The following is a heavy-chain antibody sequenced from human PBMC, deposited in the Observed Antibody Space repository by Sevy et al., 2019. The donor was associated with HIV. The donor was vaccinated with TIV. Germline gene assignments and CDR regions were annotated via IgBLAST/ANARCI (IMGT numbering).Heavy chain of an antibody. D-gene: IGHD2-8*01. Sequence: GGSLRLSCSASGFIFCSYGMTWVRQAPGKGLEGVSGISGSGSSTYYADSVKGRFTMSRDNSKNTLYLQMNRLRVEDTSIYYCAKDRSYLRGYCNNGGCYSFDYWGQGTLVTVSS. CDR1: GFIFCSYG. CDR3: AKDRSYLRGYCNNGGCYSFDY. V-gene: IGHV3-23*01. CDR2: ISGSGSST. J-gene: IGHJ4*02.